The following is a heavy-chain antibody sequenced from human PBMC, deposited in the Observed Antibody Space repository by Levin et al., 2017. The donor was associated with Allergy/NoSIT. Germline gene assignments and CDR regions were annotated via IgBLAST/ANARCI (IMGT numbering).Heavy chain of an antibody. CDR1: GSSISSGYY. V-gene: IGHV4-38-2*02. Sequence: SETLSLTCNVSGSSISSGYYWGWIRQSPGKGLEWIATIYNSGSPFYNPSLKSRVSISSDTSKNQFSLHLSSVTAADTAVFYCVGSGSYYMGFDFWGQGALVTVSS. J-gene: IGHJ4*02. D-gene: IGHD1-26*01. CDR3: VGSGSYYMGFDF. CDR2: IYNSGSP.